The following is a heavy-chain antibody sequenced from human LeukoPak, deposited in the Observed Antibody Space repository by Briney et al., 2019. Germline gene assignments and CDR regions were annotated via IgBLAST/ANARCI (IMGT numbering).Heavy chain of an antibody. CDR1: VLTFSNYS. J-gene: IGHJ4*02. CDR3: ARRGAGDYAGGLLYY. D-gene: IGHD4-17*01. CDR2: INSSGGST. V-gene: IGHV3-23*01. Sequence: GGSLRLSCAASVLTFSNYSMTGVRQPPGKWLEWVSSINSSGGSTYYADSVKGRFTISRDNSKNTLYLQMNSLRADDTAVYYCARRGAGDYAGGLLYYWGQGTLVTVSS.